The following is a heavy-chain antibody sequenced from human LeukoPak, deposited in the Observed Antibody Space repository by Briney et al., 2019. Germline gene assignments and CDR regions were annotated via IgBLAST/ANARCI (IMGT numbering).Heavy chain of an antibody. CDR1: GGSFSNYY. CDR3: ARSTVTTYNWFDP. CDR2: IYHSGST. V-gene: IGHV4-38-2*01. J-gene: IGHJ5*02. D-gene: IGHD4-17*01. Sequence: SETLSLTCAVYGGSFSNYYWSWIRQPPGKGLEWIGSIYHSGSTYYNPSLKSRVTISVDTSKNQFSLKLSSVTAADTAVYYCARSTVTTYNWFDPWGQGTLVTVSS.